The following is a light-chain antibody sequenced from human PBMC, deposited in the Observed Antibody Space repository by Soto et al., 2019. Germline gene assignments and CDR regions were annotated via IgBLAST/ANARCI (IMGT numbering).Light chain of an antibody. V-gene: IGLV1-40*01. CDR1: SSNIGAGYD. CDR2: GNR. CDR3: AAWDASLSACV. Sequence: QSVLTQPPSVSGAPGQRVTISCTGTSSNIGAGYDVHWYQQFPGTAPKLLIYGNRNRPSGVPDRFSGSRSGTSASLAIVGLLSEDEAVYYCAAWDASLSACVFGNGTKVTVL. J-gene: IGLJ1*01.